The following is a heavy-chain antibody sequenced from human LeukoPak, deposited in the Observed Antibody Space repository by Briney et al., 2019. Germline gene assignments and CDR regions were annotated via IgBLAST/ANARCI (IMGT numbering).Heavy chain of an antibody. Sequence: SVKVPCKASGYTFTSYGISWVRQAPGQGLEWMGRITPILGIANYAQKFQGRVTITADKSTSTAYMELSSLRSEDTAVYYCARSSTGDIVVAIDYWGQGTLATVSS. D-gene: IGHD2-15*01. V-gene: IGHV1-69*04. CDR2: ITPILGIA. CDR3: ARSSTGDIVVAIDY. CDR1: GYTFTSYG. J-gene: IGHJ4*02.